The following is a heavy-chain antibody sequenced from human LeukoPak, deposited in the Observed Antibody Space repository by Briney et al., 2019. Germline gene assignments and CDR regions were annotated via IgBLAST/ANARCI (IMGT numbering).Heavy chain of an antibody. Sequence: GGSLRLSCAASGFTFSSYAMSWVRQAPGKGLEWVSAISGSGGSTYYADSVKGRFNISRDNSKNTLYLQMNSLRAEDTAVYYCAKDRGSGSYSNWFDPWGQGTLVTVSS. J-gene: IGHJ5*02. D-gene: IGHD3-10*01. CDR3: AKDRGSGSYSNWFDP. CDR2: ISGSGGST. V-gene: IGHV3-23*01. CDR1: GFTFSSYA.